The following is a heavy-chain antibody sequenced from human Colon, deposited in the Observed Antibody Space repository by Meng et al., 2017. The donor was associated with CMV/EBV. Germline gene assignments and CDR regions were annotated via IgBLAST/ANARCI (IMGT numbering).Heavy chain of an antibody. J-gene: IGHJ4*02. Sequence: LPSAVSGDSVSSTTWWTWVRQPPGKGPEWIGEIHHRGTTAHNPSLRSRISFSVDKSRNQVSLHLTTVTAADTAVYYCGSATDYKVDYWGQGTLVTVSS. CDR2: IHHRGTT. CDR1: GDSVSSTTW. V-gene: IGHV4-4*02. CDR3: GSATDYKVDY. D-gene: IGHD4/OR15-4a*01.